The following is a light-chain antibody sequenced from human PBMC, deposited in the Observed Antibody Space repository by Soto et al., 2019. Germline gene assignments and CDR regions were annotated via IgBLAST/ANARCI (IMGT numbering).Light chain of an antibody. J-gene: IGKJ2*01. Sequence: DIQMTQSPSTLSASVGDRVTITCRASQSISTWLAWYQQKPGKAPKLLIYKASSLESGVPSRFSGSGSGTEFTLTISSLQPDDFATYYCQQYDSYPYTFGQGTKLEIK. CDR1: QSISTW. V-gene: IGKV1-5*03. CDR3: QQYDSYPYT. CDR2: KAS.